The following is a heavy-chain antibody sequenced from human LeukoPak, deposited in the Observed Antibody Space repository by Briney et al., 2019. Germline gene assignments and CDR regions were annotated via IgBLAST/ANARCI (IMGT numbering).Heavy chain of an antibody. Sequence: SVKVSCKASGGTFSSYAISWVRQAPGQGLEWMGGIIPIFGTANYAQKFQGRVTITTDESTSTAYMELSSLRSEDTAVYYCARCSNEYSSSSDPPDYWGQGTLVTVSS. J-gene: IGHJ4*02. CDR3: ARCSNEYSSSSDPPDY. CDR2: IIPIFGTA. CDR1: GGTFSSYA. V-gene: IGHV1-69*05. D-gene: IGHD6-6*01.